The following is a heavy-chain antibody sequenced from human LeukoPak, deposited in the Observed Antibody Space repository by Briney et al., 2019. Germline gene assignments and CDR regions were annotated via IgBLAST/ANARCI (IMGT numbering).Heavy chain of an antibody. CDR1: GYTFTGYY. V-gene: IGHV1-2*02. Sequence: ASVKVSCKASGYTFTGYYMHWVRQAPGQGLEWMGWINPNSGGTNYAQKFQGRVTMTRDTSISTAYMELNRLRSDDTAVYYCAREFHPYYYDSSGNAFDIWGQGTMVTVSS. CDR3: AREFHPYYYDSSGNAFDI. J-gene: IGHJ3*02. D-gene: IGHD3-22*01. CDR2: INPNSGGT.